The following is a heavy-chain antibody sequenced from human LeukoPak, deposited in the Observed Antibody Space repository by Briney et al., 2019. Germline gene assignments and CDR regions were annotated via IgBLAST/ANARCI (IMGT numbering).Heavy chain of an antibody. CDR2: ISYDGSNK. J-gene: IGHJ5*02. Sequence: GRSLRLSCAASGFTFSSYAMHWVRQAPGKGLEWVAVISYDGSNKYYADSVKGRFTISRDNSKNTLYLQMNCLRAEDTAVYYCARESGVPGIAAAGSWFDPWGQGTLVTVSS. CDR3: ARESGVPGIAAAGSWFDP. D-gene: IGHD6-13*01. V-gene: IGHV3-30-3*01. CDR1: GFTFSSYA.